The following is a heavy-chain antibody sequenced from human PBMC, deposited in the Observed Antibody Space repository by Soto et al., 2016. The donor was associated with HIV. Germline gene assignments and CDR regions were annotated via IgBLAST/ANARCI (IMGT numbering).Heavy chain of an antibody. V-gene: IGHV1-18*01. J-gene: IGHJ4*02. CDR2: ISAYSGNT. Sequence: QVQLVQSGAEVKKPGASVKVSCKASGYIFSTYGISWVRQAPGQGLEWMGWISAYSGNTKYAQKLQGRVTMTTDTFTSTVYMELRSLRSDDTAVYYCARGWEDMVRGVIASFDYWGQGTLVTVSS. CDR3: ARGWEDMVRGVIASFDY. CDR1: GYIFSTYG. D-gene: IGHD3-10*01.